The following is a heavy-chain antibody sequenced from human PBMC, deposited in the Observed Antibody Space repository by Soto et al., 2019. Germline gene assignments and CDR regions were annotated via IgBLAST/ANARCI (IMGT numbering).Heavy chain of an antibody. CDR2: INHSGSTT. D-gene: IGHD2-21*01. Sequence: QVQLQQWGAGLLKPSETLSLTCAVYDGSLSGYYCTWIRQPPGKGLEWIGEINHSGSTTNYNPSLKSRVTISVDTSKNQFSLNLNSVTAADTAVYYCASAAYYVIDYWGQGTLVTVSS. CDR3: ASAAYYVIDY. V-gene: IGHV4-34*01. CDR1: DGSLSGYY. J-gene: IGHJ4*02.